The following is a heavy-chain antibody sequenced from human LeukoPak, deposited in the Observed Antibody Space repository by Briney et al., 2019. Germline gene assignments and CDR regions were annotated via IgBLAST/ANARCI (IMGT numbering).Heavy chain of an antibody. Sequence: ASVKVSCKASGFTFTTYYMHWVRQAPGQGLEWMGWINPNSGGTNYAQKFQGRVTMTRDTPISTAYMELSRLRSDDTAVYYCARGPVLTGYYQNYFDPWGQGTLVTVSS. V-gene: IGHV1-2*02. CDR3: ARGPVLTGYYQNYFDP. D-gene: IGHD3-9*01. CDR2: INPNSGGT. CDR1: GFTFTTYY. J-gene: IGHJ5*02.